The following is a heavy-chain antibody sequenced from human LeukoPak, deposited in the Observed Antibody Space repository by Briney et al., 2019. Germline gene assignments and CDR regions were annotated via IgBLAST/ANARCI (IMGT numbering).Heavy chain of an antibody. D-gene: IGHD1-1*01. Sequence: ASVKVSCKVSGGSFTNNAISWVRQAPGQGPEWMGRILPIFGTAEYAERFQGRLTLTADKSTTTAYIELTSLKIEDTALYFCTKRKGFVGHFDFWGQGTLVTVSS. CDR1: GGSFTNNA. CDR3: TKRKGFVGHFDF. J-gene: IGHJ4*02. CDR2: ILPIFGTA. V-gene: IGHV1-69*06.